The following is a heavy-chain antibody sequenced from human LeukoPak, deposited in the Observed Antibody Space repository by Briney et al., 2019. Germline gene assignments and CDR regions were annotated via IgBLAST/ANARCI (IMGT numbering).Heavy chain of an antibody. V-gene: IGHV3-48*03. CDR2: VDAGATST. CDR1: GFPVNKYE. D-gene: IGHD2-21*02. Sequence: GGSLRLSCAASGFPVNKYEMHWVRQAPGKGLEWVSYVDAGATSTNYADSVWGRFTLSRDNAQNSVHLQMNSLRDEDTAVYYCVRGRLLRSTKYFDYWGQGALVTVSS. CDR3: VRGRLLRSTKYFDY. J-gene: IGHJ4*02.